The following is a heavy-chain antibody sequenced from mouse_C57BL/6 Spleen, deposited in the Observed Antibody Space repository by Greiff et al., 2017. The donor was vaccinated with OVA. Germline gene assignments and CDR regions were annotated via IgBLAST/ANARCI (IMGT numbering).Heavy chain of an antibody. CDR3: TRDPLYYYGSSGDYYAMDY. CDR2: ISSGGDYI. CDR1: GFTFSSYA. V-gene: IGHV5-9-1*02. J-gene: IGHJ4*01. D-gene: IGHD1-1*01. Sequence: DVMLVESGEGLVKPGGSLKLSCAASGFTFSSYAMSWVRQTPEKRLEWVAYISSGGDYIYYADTVKGRFTISRDNARNTLYLQMSSLKSEDTAMYYCTRDPLYYYGSSGDYYAMDYWGQGTSVTVSS.